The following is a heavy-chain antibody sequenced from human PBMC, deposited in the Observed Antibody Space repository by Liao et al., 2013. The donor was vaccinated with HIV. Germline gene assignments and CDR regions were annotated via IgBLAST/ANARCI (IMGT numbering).Heavy chain of an antibody. Sequence: QVQLQESGPGLVRPSETLSLTCNVSGASISNYYWSWIRQPPGKGLEWIGEINHSGSTNYNPSLKSRVTISVDTSKNQFSLKLTSLTAADTAVYYCARADYNSGWYNDYWGQGTLVTVSS. D-gene: IGHD6-19*01. V-gene: IGHV4-34*10. CDR1: GASISNYY. J-gene: IGHJ4*02. CDR3: ARADYNSGWYNDY. CDR2: INHSGST.